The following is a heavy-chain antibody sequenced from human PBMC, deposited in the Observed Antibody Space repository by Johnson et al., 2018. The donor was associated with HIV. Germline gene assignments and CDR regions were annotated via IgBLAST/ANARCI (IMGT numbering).Heavy chain of an antibody. CDR3: YCTAHFGAGSESKGTFDA. J-gene: IGHJ3*01. CDR1: GITFSSYA. Sequence: QVQLVESGGGVVPPGGSLRLSCAASGITFSSYAMQWVRQAPGKGLEWVAFIRKDGSYTNHGDAVKGRLTISRDNSKNTLYLQMTSLRQDDTAVYSCYCTAHFGAGSESKGTFDAWGQGTMVTVSS. D-gene: IGHD3-10*01. CDR2: IRKDGSYT. V-gene: IGHV3-30*02.